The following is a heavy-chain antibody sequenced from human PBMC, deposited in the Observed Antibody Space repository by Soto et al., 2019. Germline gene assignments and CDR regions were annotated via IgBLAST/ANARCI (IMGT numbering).Heavy chain of an antibody. D-gene: IGHD7-27*01. CDR1: GFTFSSYA. CDR3: ARPKNRVSWGNGPDY. CDR2: ISAAGDKT. Sequence: DVQLLQSGGDLIHPGGSLRLSCAVSGFTFSSYALSWVRQAPGKGLQWVSIISAAGDKTYYADSVKGRFTVSRDNSKNMLYLHMSSLTVEDTATYYCARPKNRVSWGNGPDYWGQGALVTVSS. V-gene: IGHV3-23*01. J-gene: IGHJ4*02.